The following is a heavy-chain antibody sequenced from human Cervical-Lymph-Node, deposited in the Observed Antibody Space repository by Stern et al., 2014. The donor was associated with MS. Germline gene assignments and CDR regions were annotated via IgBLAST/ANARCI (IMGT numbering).Heavy chain of an antibody. CDR2: FDPEDGEA. V-gene: IGHV1-24*01. CDR1: GSTLSEFS. J-gene: IGHJ4*02. Sequence: QVQLVQSGADVKQPGATVKASCKVSGSTLSEFSMHWVRQAPGRGLEWMGNFDPEDGEAICAQRFQGRVTMTADTSTDTAYMELSSLRSEDTAVYYCATDYNYWGQGTLVTVSS. CDR3: ATDYNY. D-gene: IGHD4-11*01.